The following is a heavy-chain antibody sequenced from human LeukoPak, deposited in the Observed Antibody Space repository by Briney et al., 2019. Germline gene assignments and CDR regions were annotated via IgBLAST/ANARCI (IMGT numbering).Heavy chain of an antibody. V-gene: IGHV4-34*01. CDR2: INHSGST. CDR1: GGSFSGYY. J-gene: IGHJ4*02. D-gene: IGHD6-13*01. CDR3: ARISSWYPDY. Sequence: KASETQSLTCAVYGGSFSGYYWSWIRQPPGKGLEWIGEINHSGSTNYNPSLKSRVTISVDTSKNQFSLKLSSVTAADTAVYYCARISSWYPDYWGQGTLVTVSS.